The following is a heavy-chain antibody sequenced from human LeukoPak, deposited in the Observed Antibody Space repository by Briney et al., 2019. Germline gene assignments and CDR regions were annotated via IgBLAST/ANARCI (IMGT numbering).Heavy chain of an antibody. CDR3: ARRRDYGYFDY. D-gene: IGHD4-17*01. CDR2: IYHSGST. J-gene: IGHJ4*02. V-gene: IGHV4-30-2*01. Sequence: SETLSLTCVVSGGSISSSGYFWSWIRQPPGKGLECIGHIYHSGSTYYNASLKSRVTISADRSKNQFSLNLKSVTAADTAVYYCARRRDYGYFDYWGQGTLVTVSS. CDR1: GGSISSSGYF.